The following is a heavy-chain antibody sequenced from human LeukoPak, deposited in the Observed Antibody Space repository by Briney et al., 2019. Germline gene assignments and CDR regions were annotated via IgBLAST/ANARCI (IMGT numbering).Heavy chain of an antibody. CDR2: IYYSGST. D-gene: IGHD5-12*01. J-gene: IGHJ4*02. CDR1: GGSISSYY. Sequence: SETLSLTCTVSGGSISSYYWSWIRQPPGKGLEGIGYIYYSGSTNYNPSLKGRVTISVDTSKNRFSLKLSSVTAADTAVYYCARGGSGYDSGRPFLYWGQGTLVTVSS. CDR3: ARGGSGYDSGRPFLY. V-gene: IGHV4-59*01.